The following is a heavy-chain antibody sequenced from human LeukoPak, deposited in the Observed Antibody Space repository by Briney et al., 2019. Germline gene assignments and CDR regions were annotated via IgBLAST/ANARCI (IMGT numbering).Heavy chain of an antibody. CDR2: INPNSGGT. CDR1: GYTFTGYY. D-gene: IGHD1-26*01. CDR3: AADLSDPTVGASYLDS. V-gene: IGHV1-2*06. Sequence: GASVKVSCKASGYTFTGYYMHWVRQAPGQGLEWMGRINPNSGGTNYAQKFQGRVTMTRDTSISTAYMELSRLRSDDTAVYYCAADLSDPTVGASYLDSWGQGTLVTVSS. J-gene: IGHJ4*02.